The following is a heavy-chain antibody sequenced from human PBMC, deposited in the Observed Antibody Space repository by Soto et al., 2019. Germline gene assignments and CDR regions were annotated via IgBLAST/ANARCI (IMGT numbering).Heavy chain of an antibody. Sequence: QVQLVQSGAEVKKPGASVKVSCKASFYTFTSYGITWVRQAPGQGLEWMGWISAYNGNTNYAQKLQGRVTMTTDTSTTTAYMELRGLRSDDTAVYYCARDRVMSRGSGSDFDYWGQGTLVTVSS. CDR3: ARDRVMSRGSGSDFDY. D-gene: IGHD3-10*01. V-gene: IGHV1-18*01. CDR1: FYTFTSYG. J-gene: IGHJ4*02. CDR2: ISAYNGNT.